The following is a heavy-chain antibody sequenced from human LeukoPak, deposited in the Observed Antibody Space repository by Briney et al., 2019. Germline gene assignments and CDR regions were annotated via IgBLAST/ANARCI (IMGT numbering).Heavy chain of an antibody. CDR2: ISSGDTI. Sequence: GGSLRLSCAASGFIFSHYEMNWVRQAPGKGLQWVSFISSGDTIYYADSVKGRFTISRDNSKNTLYLQMNSLRAEDTAVYYCAKDQGGYYDFWSGYSSEYFDYWGQGTLVTVSS. V-gene: IGHV3-69-1*01. J-gene: IGHJ4*02. CDR3: AKDQGGYYDFWSGYSSEYFDY. CDR1: GFIFSHYE. D-gene: IGHD3-3*01.